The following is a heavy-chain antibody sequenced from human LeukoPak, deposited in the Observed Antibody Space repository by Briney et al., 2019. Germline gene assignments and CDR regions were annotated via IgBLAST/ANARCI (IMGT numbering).Heavy chain of an antibody. J-gene: IGHJ3*02. CDR2: ISGSGGST. V-gene: IGHV3-23*01. CDR3: AKEDSGWYNFHAFDI. CDR1: GFTFSSYA. Sequence: PGGSLRLSCAASGFTFSSYAKSWVRQPPGKGLEWVSAISGSGGSTYYANSVKGRFTISRDNSKNTLYLQMNSLRAEDTAVYYCAKEDSGWYNFHAFDIWGQGTMVTVSS. D-gene: IGHD6-19*01.